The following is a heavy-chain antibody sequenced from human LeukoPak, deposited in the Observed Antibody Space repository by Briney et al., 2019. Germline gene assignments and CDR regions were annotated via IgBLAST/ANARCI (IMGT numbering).Heavy chain of an antibody. D-gene: IGHD5-12*01. Sequence: GASVKVSCKASGYTFTGYYMHWVRQAPGQGLEWMGRINPNSGGTNYAQKFQGRVTMTRDTSISTAYMELSRLRSDDTAVYYCARRSYSGYDLGFDYWGRGTLVTVSS. V-gene: IGHV1-2*06. J-gene: IGHJ4*02. CDR3: ARRSYSGYDLGFDY. CDR2: INPNSGGT. CDR1: GYTFTGYY.